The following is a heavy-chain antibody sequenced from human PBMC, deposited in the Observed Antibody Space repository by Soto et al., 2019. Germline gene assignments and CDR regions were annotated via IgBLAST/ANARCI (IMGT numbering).Heavy chain of an antibody. Sequence: QVLLQQWGAGLLKPSETLSLTCAVYGVSFSGYYWSWIRQPPGKGLEWIGEINHSGSTNYNPSLKSRVTMSVDASMNHFSLKLSSVTAADTAVYYCARTSRFDSWGQGTLVTVSS. CDR3: ARTSRFDS. D-gene: IGHD6-6*01. J-gene: IGHJ4*02. V-gene: IGHV4-34*01. CDR2: INHSGST. CDR1: GVSFSGYY.